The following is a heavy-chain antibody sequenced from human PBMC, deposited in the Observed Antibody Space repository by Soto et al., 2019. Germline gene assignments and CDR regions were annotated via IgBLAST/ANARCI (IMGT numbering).Heavy chain of an antibody. J-gene: IGHJ4*02. CDR2: IYASGKT. CDR3: ARDRCDRRSCWKGERGLDY. CDR1: GFSVSTNF. Sequence: EMQVVESGGGLVQPGGSLRLSCEASGFSVSTNFMTWVRQAPGKGLEWVSIIYASGKTYTADAVKGRFTVSRDNDKNSLYLQMNTLRVEDTAVYFCARDRCDRRSCWKGERGLDYWGQGILVTVS. V-gene: IGHV3-66*01. D-gene: IGHD6-19*01.